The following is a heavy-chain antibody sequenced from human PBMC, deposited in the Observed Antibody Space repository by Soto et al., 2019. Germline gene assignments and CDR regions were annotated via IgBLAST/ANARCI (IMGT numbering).Heavy chain of an antibody. D-gene: IGHD3-10*01. Sequence: QVQLQQWGAGLLKPSETLSLTCAVYGGSFSGYYWSWIRQPPGKGLEWIGEINHSGSTNYNPSLKSRVTIPVDPSKNQFSLKLSSVTAADTAVYYCARAYGSGSYYGSWGQGTLVTVSS. J-gene: IGHJ4*02. CDR2: INHSGST. V-gene: IGHV4-34*01. CDR1: GGSFSGYY. CDR3: ARAYGSGSYYGS.